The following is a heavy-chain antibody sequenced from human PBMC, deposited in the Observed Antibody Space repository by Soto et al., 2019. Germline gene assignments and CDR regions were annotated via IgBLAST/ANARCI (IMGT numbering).Heavy chain of an antibody. CDR2: IIPIFGTA. CDR1: GGTFSSYD. D-gene: IGHD6-13*01. Sequence: QVQLVQSGAEVKKPGSSVKVSCKASGGTFSSYDISWVRQAPGQGLEWMGGIIPIFGTASYAQKFQGRVTITADESTSTAYMERSSLRSEDTAVYYCARAGVGSSSWTRYGMDFWGQGTTVTVSS. V-gene: IGHV1-69*12. J-gene: IGHJ6*02. CDR3: ARAGVGSSSWTRYGMDF.